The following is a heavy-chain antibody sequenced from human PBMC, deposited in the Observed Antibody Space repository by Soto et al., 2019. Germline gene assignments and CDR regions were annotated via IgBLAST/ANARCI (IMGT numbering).Heavy chain of an antibody. CDR3: ASWGLDYGDYPNAFDI. D-gene: IGHD4-17*01. CDR2: ISSSSSYI. J-gene: IGHJ3*02. Sequence: GGSLRLSCAASGFTFSSYSMNWVRQAPGKGLEWVSSISSSSSYIYYADSVKGRFTISRDNAKNSLYLQMDSLRAEDTAVYYCASWGLDYGDYPNAFDIWGQGTTVTVSS. V-gene: IGHV3-21*01. CDR1: GFTFSSYS.